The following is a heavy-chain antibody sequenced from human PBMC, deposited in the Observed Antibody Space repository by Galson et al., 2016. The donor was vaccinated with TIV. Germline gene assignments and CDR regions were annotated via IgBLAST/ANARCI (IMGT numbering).Heavy chain of an antibody. CDR2: MSPNSRNT. CDR1: GYTFTSYD. Sequence: SVKVSCKASGYTFTSYDINWVRQATGQGLEWMGWMSPNSRNTGCAQKFRGRVTMTRNTSVRTAYMELSSLRSEDTAVYYCARSGDYGDYWGQGTLVTVSS. CDR3: ARSGDYGDY. V-gene: IGHV1-8*02. J-gene: IGHJ4*02. D-gene: IGHD4-17*01.